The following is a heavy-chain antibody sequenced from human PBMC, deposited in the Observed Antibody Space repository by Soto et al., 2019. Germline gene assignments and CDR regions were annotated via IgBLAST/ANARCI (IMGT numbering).Heavy chain of an antibody. CDR1: GVMFSDYY. CDR2: VSSGNSNR. Sequence: TGGSLKLSCAPSGVMFSDYYMSWIRQAPGKGLEWVSYVSSGNSNRNYADSVRGRFTISRDNGKDSLYLQMNSLRAEDTAIYYCARHIYVLGYCASISCYPGFDYWGQGTLVTVSS. D-gene: IGHD2-2*01. J-gene: IGHJ4*02. V-gene: IGHV3-11*03. CDR3: ARHIYVLGYCASISCYPGFDY.